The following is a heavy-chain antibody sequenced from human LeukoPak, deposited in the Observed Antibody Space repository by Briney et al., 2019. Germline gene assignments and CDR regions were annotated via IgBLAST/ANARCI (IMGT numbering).Heavy chain of an antibody. CDR1: GGSFSSSNYY. CDR3: ARHFSGAAAPLPFDY. D-gene: IGHD6-13*01. CDR2: IYYSGST. V-gene: IGHV4-39*01. Sequence: PSETLSLTCTVSGGSFSSSNYYWGWIRQPPGKGLEWIGSIYYSGSTYYNPSLKSRVTISVDTSKNQFSLKLSSVTAADTAVYYCARHFSGAAAPLPFDYWGQGTLVTVSS. J-gene: IGHJ4*02.